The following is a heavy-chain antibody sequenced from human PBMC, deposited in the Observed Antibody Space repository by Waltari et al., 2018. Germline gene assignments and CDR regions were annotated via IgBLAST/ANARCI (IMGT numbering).Heavy chain of an antibody. CDR3: VRDVVTALWYFDL. Sequence: EVQLVESGGGLVQPGGSLRLSCAASGFTISSYWMHWVRQAPGKGPEWVSRINRDGTSIDYVDSVRGRFTISRDNAKNTLYLQMNSLRGEDTAVYYCVRDVVTALWYFDLWGRGNLVTVSS. D-gene: IGHD2-2*01. CDR1: GFTISSYW. J-gene: IGHJ2*01. V-gene: IGHV3-74*01. CDR2: INRDGTSI.